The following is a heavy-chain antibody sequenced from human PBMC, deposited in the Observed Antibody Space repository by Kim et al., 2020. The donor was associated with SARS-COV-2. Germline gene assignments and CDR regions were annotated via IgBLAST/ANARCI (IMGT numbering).Heavy chain of an antibody. CDR3: ARGFGEYYNWFDP. J-gene: IGHJ5*02. V-gene: IGHV1-2*06. D-gene: IGHD3-10*01. Sequence: ASVKVSCKTSGHSVADFYMHWVRQAPGQGLEWMGRINPKSGDKKTAEKFQGRVILTRDTSKTTAYMEVNSLTSGDTATYYCARGFGEYYNWFDPWGQGTPVSVSS. CDR1: GHSVADFY. CDR2: INPKSGDK.